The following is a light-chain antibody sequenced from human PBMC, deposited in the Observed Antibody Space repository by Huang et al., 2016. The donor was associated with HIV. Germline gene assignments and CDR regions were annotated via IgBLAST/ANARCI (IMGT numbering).Light chain of an antibody. J-gene: IGKJ1*01. Sequence: EIVMTQSPPTLSASPGERATLSCSASQSVKRLAWYQQRPGQAPKLLVYDVSSRATGTPARFSGSGSGTDFTLTINTLQSEDFALYYCQQYDDWPPWSFGQGTRVDMK. CDR1: QSVKR. V-gene: IGKV3-15*01. CDR2: DVS. CDR3: QQYDDWPPWS.